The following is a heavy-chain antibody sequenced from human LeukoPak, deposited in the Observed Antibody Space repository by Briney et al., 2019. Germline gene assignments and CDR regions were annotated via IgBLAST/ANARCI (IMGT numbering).Heavy chain of an antibody. Sequence: GGSLRLSCAASGFTVSSNYMTWVRQAPGKGLEWVARIKAKPEGGTTDYAAPVKGRFTISRDDSKNTLFLQMNSLKTEDTAVYYCTSSGSRWDYFDYWGQGTLATVSS. CDR1: GFTVSSNY. CDR2: IKAKPEGGTT. CDR3: TSSGSRWDYFDY. D-gene: IGHD4-23*01. J-gene: IGHJ4*02. V-gene: IGHV3-15*05.